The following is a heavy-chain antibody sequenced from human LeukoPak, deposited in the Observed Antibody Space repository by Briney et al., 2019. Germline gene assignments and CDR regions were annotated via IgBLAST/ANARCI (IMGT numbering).Heavy chain of an antibody. CDR2: ISHSGTT. V-gene: IGHV4-39*01. CDR1: GGSISRNSYY. Sequence: SETLSLTCTVSGGSISRNSYYWDWIRQPPGKGLEWIGTISHSGTTNYNPSLKSRITISVDTSKNHFSLNLTSVTAADMAVYYCARQSSWIFDYWGQGTLVTVSS. D-gene: IGHD6-13*01. J-gene: IGHJ4*02. CDR3: ARQSSWIFDY.